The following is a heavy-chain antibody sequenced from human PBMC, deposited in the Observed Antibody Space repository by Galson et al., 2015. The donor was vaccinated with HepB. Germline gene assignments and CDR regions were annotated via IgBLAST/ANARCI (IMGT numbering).Heavy chain of an antibody. CDR2: IYWDDDK. J-gene: IGHJ4*02. V-gene: IGHV2-5*02. Sequence: PALVKPTQTLTLTCTFSGFSLSTSGVGVGWIRQPPGKALEWLALIYWDDDKRYSPSLKTRLTISKDTSKNQVVLTMTNMDPVDTATYYCARTYSGSYYVTFDYWGQGTLVTVSS. CDR1: GFSLSTSGVG. D-gene: IGHD1-26*01. CDR3: ARTYSGSYYVTFDY.